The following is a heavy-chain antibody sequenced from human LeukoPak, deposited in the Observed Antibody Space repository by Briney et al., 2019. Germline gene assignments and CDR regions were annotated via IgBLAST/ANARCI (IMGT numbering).Heavy chain of an antibody. D-gene: IGHD3-22*01. J-gene: IGHJ3*02. CDR2: IYYSGST. V-gene: IGHV4-59*01. CDR1: GGSINNYY. CDR3: ARYDSTAIYGGGFDI. Sequence: SETLSLTCTVSGGSINNYYWSWIRQPPGKGLEWIGYIYYSGSTSYNPSLKSRVTVSVETSKNRFSLKLSSVTAADTAVYYCARYDSTAIYGGGFDIWGQGTMVTVSS.